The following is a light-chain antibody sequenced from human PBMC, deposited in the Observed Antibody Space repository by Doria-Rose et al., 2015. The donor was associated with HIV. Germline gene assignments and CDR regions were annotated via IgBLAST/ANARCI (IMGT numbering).Light chain of an antibody. J-gene: IGKJ1*01. Sequence: TQSPGTLSLSPGERATLSCRASQSFSSTYLAWYQQNPGQAPSLLIYDGSTRATVIPDRFSASGSGTDFTLTINRLEPEDFALYYCHQYGTSWTFGQGTRVEI. V-gene: IGKV3-20*01. CDR1: QSFSSTY. CDR2: DGS. CDR3: HQYGTSWT.